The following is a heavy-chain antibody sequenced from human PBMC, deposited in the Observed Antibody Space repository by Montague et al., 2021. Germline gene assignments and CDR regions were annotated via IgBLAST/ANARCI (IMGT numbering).Heavy chain of an antibody. D-gene: IGHD3-3*01. CDR2: IYYSCST. CDR1: GGSISSYY. Sequence: SETLSLTCTVSGGSISSYYWSWIRQPPGKGLEWIGYIYYSCSTNYNPSLKSRVTISVDTSKNQFSLKLSSVTAADTAVYFCASHVTILGVDKRIDPWGQGTLVTVSS. CDR3: ASHVTILGVDKRIDP. J-gene: IGHJ5*02. V-gene: IGHV4-59*08.